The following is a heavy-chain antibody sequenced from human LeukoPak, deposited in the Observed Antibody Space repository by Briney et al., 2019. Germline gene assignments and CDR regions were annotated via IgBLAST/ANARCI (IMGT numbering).Heavy chain of an antibody. CDR3: ARDGEGYGF. CDR2: IWNDGSNR. CDR1: GCTFSSYG. D-gene: IGHD5-24*01. V-gene: IGHV3-33*01. J-gene: IGHJ4*02. Sequence: GGSLRLSCAASGCTFSSYGMHWVRQAPGKGLERVGVIWNDGSNRNYADSFKGRFTIHRDNSKNTLYLQMNSLKAEATAVYYCARDGEGYGFWGQGPVVTVSS.